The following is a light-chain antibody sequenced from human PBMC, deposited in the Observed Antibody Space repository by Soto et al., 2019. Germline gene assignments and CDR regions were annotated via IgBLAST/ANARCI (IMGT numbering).Light chain of an antibody. CDR3: QQYNNWPKM. V-gene: IGKV3-15*01. J-gene: IGKJ1*01. Sequence: IMITQSPATLSVSPGETATLSCRASQSVGGNLAWYQQKPGQAPRLLIYGASTRDTGLPARFSGSGSGTEFTLPISRLQSEDFEVYYCQQYNNWPKMFGQGTKVDIK. CDR1: QSVGGN. CDR2: GAS.